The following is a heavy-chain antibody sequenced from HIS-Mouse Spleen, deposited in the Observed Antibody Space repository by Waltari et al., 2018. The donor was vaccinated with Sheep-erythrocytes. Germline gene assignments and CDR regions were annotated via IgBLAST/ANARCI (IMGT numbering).Heavy chain of an antibody. V-gene: IGHV4-39*01. J-gene: IGHJ4*02. D-gene: IGHD3-22*01. CDR3: ARLYYYDSSGYYFDY. CDR2: IYYSGST. CDR1: GGSISSSSYY. Sequence: QLQLQESVPGLVKPSETLSLTCTVSGGSISSSSYYWGWIRQPPGKGLEWIGSIYYSGSTYYNPSLKSRVTISVDTSKNQFSLKLSSVTAADTAVYYCARLYYYDSSGYYFDYWGQGTLVTVSS.